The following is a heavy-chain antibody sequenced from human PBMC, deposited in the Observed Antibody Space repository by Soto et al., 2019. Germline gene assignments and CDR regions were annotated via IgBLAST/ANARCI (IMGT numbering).Heavy chain of an antibody. V-gene: IGHV4-59*01. CDR2: IYYSGST. D-gene: IGHD1-26*01. Sequence: SETLSLTCTVSGGSISSYYWSWIRQPPGKGLEWIGYIYYSGSTNYNPSLKSRVTISVDTSKNQFSLKLSSVTAADTAVYYCARGEAYYYYMDVWGKGTTVTVSS. CDR1: GGSISSYY. J-gene: IGHJ6*03. CDR3: ARGEAYYYYMDV.